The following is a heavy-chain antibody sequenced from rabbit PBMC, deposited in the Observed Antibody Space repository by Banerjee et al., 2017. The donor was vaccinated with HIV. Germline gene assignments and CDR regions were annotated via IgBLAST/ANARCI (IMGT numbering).Heavy chain of an antibody. CDR2: IYAGSSGST. V-gene: IGHV1S45*01. CDR3: ARGYTGGTGYYMTRLDL. D-gene: IGHD1-1*01. CDR1: GFSFSSSYY. Sequence: QEQLVESGGGLVKPGGTLTLTCKASGFSFSSSYYMCWVRRAPGKGLEWIACIYAGSSGSTYYASWAKGRFTISKTSSTTVTLQMTSLTAADTATYFCARGYTGGTGYYMTRLDLWGQGTLVTVS. J-gene: IGHJ3*01.